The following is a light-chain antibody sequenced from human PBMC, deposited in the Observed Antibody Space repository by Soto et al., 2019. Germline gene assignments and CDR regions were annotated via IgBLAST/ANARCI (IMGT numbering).Light chain of an antibody. V-gene: IGKV4-1*01. CDR2: WAS. CDR1: QSVLYSSNNKNY. CDR3: QQYYSNALT. J-gene: IGKJ4*01. Sequence: DIVMTQSPDSLAVSLGERATINYKSSQSVLYSSNNKNYLAWYQQKPGQPPKLLIYWASTRESGVPDRFSGSGSWTDFTLTISSLQAEDVAVYYCQQYYSNALTFGGGTKVEIK.